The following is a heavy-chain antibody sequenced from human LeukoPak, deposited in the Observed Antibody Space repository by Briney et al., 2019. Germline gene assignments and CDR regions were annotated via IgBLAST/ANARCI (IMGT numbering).Heavy chain of an antibody. CDR2: IKQDGSEA. J-gene: IGHJ4*02. CDR3: ARERAIAY. CDR1: GFTFSTYW. V-gene: IGHV3-7*01. Sequence: GGSLRPSCAASGFTFSTYWMTWVRLAPGKGLEWVASIKQDGSEAYYVDSVKGRFTISRDNAKNSLYLQMNSLRADDTAVYFCARERAIAYWGQGTLVTVSS.